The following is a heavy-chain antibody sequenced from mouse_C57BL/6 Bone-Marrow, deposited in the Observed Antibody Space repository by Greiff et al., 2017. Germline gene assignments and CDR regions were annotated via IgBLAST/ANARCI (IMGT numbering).Heavy chain of an antibody. Sequence: QVQLQQPGAELVKPGASVKLSCKASGYTFTSYWMHWVKQRPGRGLEWIGGIDPNSGGTKYNEKFKSKATLTVDKPSSTAYMQLSSLTSEDSAVYYCARESNYVYYYAMDYWGQGTSVTVSS. J-gene: IGHJ4*01. D-gene: IGHD2-5*01. CDR1: GYTFTSYW. CDR3: ARESNYVYYYAMDY. CDR2: IDPNSGGT. V-gene: IGHV1-72*01.